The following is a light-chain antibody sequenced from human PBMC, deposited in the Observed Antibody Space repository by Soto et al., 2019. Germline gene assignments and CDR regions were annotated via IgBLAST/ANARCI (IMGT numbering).Light chain of an antibody. CDR1: QSVSRN. J-gene: IGKJ5*01. CDR3: QQRRNGHPST. CDR2: AAS. Sequence: EFVLTQFXSIPSLFPGERATLSCRASQSVSRNLAWYKKKPGKDKXLXXXAASTRDNGIQDRFSGSGSGTDLTLTISIREREAFAVYYRQQRRNGHPSTFGEGTRLEI. V-gene: IGKV3D-11*02.